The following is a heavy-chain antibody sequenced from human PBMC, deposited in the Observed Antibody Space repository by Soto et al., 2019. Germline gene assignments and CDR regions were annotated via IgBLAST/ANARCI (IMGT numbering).Heavy chain of an antibody. CDR3: TTMFRVSTVRYYYYMDV. D-gene: IGHD3-10*02. CDR2: ISPYNGDT. CDR1: GYTFTSHG. J-gene: IGHJ6*03. Sequence: QVQLVQSGAEVKKPGASVKVSCKTSGYTFTSHGIIWVRQAPGQGLEWMGWISPYNGDTNYAQKLQGRVAVTTYSSTRTAYMELTRLTSEDTAVYYFTTMFRVSTVRYYYYMDVWGKGTTVTVSS. V-gene: IGHV1-18*01.